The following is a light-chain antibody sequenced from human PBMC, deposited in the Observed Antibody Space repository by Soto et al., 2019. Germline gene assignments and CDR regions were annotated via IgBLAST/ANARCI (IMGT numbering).Light chain of an antibody. J-gene: IGKJ5*01. CDR3: QQRSSWPPTIT. V-gene: IGKV3D-20*02. CDR1: QSLTNSF. Sequence: EFVLTQSPGTLSLSPGERATLSCRASQSLTNSFIAWYQQRPGQAPRLLIYDTSSRASGIPDRFSGSGSGTDFTLTISSLEPEDFAVYYCQQRSSWPPTITFGQGTRLEIK. CDR2: DTS.